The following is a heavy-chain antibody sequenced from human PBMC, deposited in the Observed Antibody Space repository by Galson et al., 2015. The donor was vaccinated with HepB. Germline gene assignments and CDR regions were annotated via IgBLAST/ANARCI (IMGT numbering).Heavy chain of an antibody. D-gene: IGHD5-12*01. CDR2: IYSGGTT. V-gene: IGHV3-53*01. Sequence: SLRLSCAASGFIVSRNHMSWVRQAPGKGLEWVSVIYSGGTTYYADSVKGRFTISRDNSKNTLYLQMNSLRAEDTAVYYCAREYSACWYSGLGYWGQGTLVTVSS. J-gene: IGHJ4*02. CDR1: GFIVSRNH. CDR3: AREYSACWYSGLGY.